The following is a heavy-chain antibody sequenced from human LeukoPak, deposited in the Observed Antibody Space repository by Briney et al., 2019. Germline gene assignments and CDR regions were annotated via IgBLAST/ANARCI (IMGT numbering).Heavy chain of an antibody. J-gene: IGHJ5*02. CDR3: ARDSLERDWFDP. CDR2: IIPIFGTA. D-gene: IGHD1-1*01. Sequence: ASVKVSCKASGGTFSSYAISWVRQAPGQGLEWTGGIIPIFGTANYAQKFQGRVTITADKSTSTAYMELSSLRSEDTAVYYCARDSLERDWFDPWGQGTLVTVSS. CDR1: GGTFSSYA. V-gene: IGHV1-69*06.